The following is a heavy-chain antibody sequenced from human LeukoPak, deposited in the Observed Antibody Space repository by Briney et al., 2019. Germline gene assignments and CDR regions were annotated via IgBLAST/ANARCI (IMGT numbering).Heavy chain of an antibody. V-gene: IGHV3-23*01. CDR1: GFTFSSYA. J-gene: IGHJ5*02. CDR2: ISGSGGST. Sequence: GGSLRLSCEASGFTFSSYAMSWVRQAPGKGLEWVSEISGSGGSTYYADSVKGRFTISRDNSKNTLYLQMNSLRAEDTAVYYCAKDASSSWTNWFDPWGQGTLVTISS. CDR3: AKDASSSWTNWFDP. D-gene: IGHD6-13*01.